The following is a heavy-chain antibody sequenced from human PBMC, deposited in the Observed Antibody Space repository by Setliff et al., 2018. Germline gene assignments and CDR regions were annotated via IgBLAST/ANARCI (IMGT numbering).Heavy chain of an antibody. V-gene: IGHV1-18*01. CDR3: SRLVRYCSKTTCQTASGAEL. CDR1: GYTFTNYG. CDR2: ISVYTGNT. J-gene: IGHJ4*02. D-gene: IGHD2-8*01. Sequence: ASVKVSCKASGYTFTNYGISWVRQAPGQGLEWMGWISVYTGNTNYAPKLQGRVTMTTDASTSTAYMELRGLTSDDTAVYYCSRLVRYCSKTTCQTASGAELWGQGTLVTVSS.